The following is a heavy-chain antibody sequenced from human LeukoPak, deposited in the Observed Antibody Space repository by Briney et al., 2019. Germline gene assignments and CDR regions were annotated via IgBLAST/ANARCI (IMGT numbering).Heavy chain of an antibody. CDR2: VKNKIDGGTT. CDR1: GFTFSDAW. V-gene: IGHV3-15*01. J-gene: IGHJ4*02. CDR3: TTRGGLGY. D-gene: IGHD3-10*01. Sequence: EGSLRLSCAASGFTFSDAWASWVRQVPGKGLEWVGRVKNKIDGGTTDYAAPVRGRFTISRDDSKNMAFLQMNSLRTEDTAIYYCTTRGGLGYWGQGTLVTVSS.